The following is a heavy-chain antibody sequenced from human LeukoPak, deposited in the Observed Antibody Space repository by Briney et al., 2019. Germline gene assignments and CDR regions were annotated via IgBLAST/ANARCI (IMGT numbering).Heavy chain of an antibody. V-gene: IGHV1-46*01. Sequence: ASVKVSCKASGYTFTSYYMHWVRQAPGQGLEWMGIINPSGGSTSYAQKFQGRVTITTDESTSTAYMELSSLRSEDTAVYYCARVSGYCSSTSCYFDYWGQGTLVTVSS. CDR2: INPSGGST. CDR3: ARVSGYCSSTSCYFDY. CDR1: GYTFTSYY. J-gene: IGHJ4*02. D-gene: IGHD2-2*01.